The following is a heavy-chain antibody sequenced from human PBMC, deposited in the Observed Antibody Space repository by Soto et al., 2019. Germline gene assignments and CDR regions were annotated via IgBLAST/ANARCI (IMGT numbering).Heavy chain of an antibody. CDR2: ISWDGGST. CDR1: GFTFDDYT. J-gene: IGHJ4*02. CDR3: AKGSYSSSWLLDY. D-gene: IGHD6-13*01. V-gene: IGHV3-43*01. Sequence: EVQLVESGGVVVQPGGSLRLSCAASGFTFDDYTMHWVRQAPGKGLEWVSLISWDGGSTYYADSVKGRFTISRDNSKNSLYLQMNSLRTEDTALYYCAKGSYSSSWLLDYWGQGTLVTVSS.